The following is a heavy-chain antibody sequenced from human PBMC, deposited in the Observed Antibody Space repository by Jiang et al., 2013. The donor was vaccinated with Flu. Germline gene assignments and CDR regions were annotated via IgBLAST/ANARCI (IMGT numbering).Heavy chain of an antibody. CDR2: IYYSGST. D-gene: IGHD2-15*01. V-gene: IGHV4-59*01. CDR1: GGSISSYY. CDR3: ARAPEYCSGGSCYSEWFDP. J-gene: IGHJ5*02. Sequence: GLVKPSETLSLTCTVSGGSISSYYWSWIRQPPGKGLEWIGYIYYSGSTNYNPSLKSRVTISVDTSKNQFSLKLSSVTAADTAVYYCARAPEYCSGGSCYSEWFDPWGQGTLVTVS.